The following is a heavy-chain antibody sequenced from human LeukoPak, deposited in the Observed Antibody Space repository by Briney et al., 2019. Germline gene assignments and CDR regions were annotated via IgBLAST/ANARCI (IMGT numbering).Heavy chain of an antibody. Sequence: SETLSLTCAVSGYSISSGYYWGWIRQPPGKGLEWIGSIYHSGSTYYNPSLKSRVTISVDTSKNQFSLKLSSATAADTAVYYCARTHYYGSGTLGWGQGTLVTVSS. CDR3: ARTHYYGSGTLG. J-gene: IGHJ4*02. V-gene: IGHV4-38-2*01. CDR2: IYHSGST. D-gene: IGHD3-10*01. CDR1: GYSISSGYY.